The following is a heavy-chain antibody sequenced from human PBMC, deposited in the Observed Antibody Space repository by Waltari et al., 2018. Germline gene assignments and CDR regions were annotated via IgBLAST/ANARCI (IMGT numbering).Heavy chain of an antibody. Sequence: QVQLQESGPGLVKPSETLSLTCTVSGGSISSYYWSWIRQPAGKGLEWIGRIYTSGSTNYNPSLKSRVTMSVDTSKNQFSLKLSSVTAADTAVYYCARGLDTIFGVAKGDAFDIWGQGTMVTVSS. V-gene: IGHV4-4*07. J-gene: IGHJ3*02. CDR1: GGSISSYY. CDR2: IYTSGST. D-gene: IGHD3-3*01. CDR3: ARGLDTIFGVAKGDAFDI.